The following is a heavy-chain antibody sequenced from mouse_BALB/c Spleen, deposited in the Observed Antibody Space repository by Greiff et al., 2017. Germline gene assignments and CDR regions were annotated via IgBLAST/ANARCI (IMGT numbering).Heavy chain of an antibody. CDR2: IYPGDGDT. V-gene: IGHV1-80*01. CDR1: GYAFSSYW. J-gene: IGHJ4*01. D-gene: IGHD3-1*01. CDR3: ARRGARATGAMDY. Sequence: QVQLKQSGAELVRPGSSVKISCKASGYAFSSYWMNWVKQRPGQGLEWIGQIYPGDGDTNYNGKFKGKATLTADKSSSTAYMQLSSLTSEDSAVYFCARRGARATGAMDYWGQGTSVTVSS.